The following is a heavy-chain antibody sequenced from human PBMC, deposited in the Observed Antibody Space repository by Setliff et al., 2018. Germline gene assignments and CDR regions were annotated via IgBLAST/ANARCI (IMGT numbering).Heavy chain of an antibody. CDR2: IYSSGSS. V-gene: IGHV4-59*01. Sequence: LSLTCSVSGGPISSSYWTWIRQPPGKGLEWIGYIYSSGSSNYNPSLKSRVTISVDTSKNQFSLRLSSVTAADTAVYYCARAAKYDSSGYYGFWFDPWGQGNLVTVSS. CDR1: GGPISSSY. D-gene: IGHD3-22*01. CDR3: ARAAKYDSSGYYGFWFDP. J-gene: IGHJ5*02.